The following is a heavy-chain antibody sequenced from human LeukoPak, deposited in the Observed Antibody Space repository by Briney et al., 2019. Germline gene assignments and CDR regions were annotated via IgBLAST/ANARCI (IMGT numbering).Heavy chain of an antibody. Sequence: ASVKVSCKASGYTFTGYYMHWVRQAPGQGLEWMGWINPNSGGTNYARKFQGRVTMTRDTSISTAYMELSRLRSDDTAVYYCARDRYDFWSGYGLAFDIWGQGTMVTVSS. CDR1: GYTFTGYY. CDR3: ARDRYDFWSGYGLAFDI. CDR2: INPNSGGT. V-gene: IGHV1-2*02. J-gene: IGHJ3*02. D-gene: IGHD3-3*01.